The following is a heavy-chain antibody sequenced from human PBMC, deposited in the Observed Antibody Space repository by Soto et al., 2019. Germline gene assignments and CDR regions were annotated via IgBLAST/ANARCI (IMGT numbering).Heavy chain of an antibody. CDR1: VDSITTATY. D-gene: IGHD3-10*01. CDR2: IYHTGTT. J-gene: IGHJ4*02. Sequence: QLQLQESGPGLVQPSETLSLTCAVSVDSITTATYWGWIRQPPVNGLQWIGSIYHTGTTYYTPSLSIRVFLSVESSKHQFSLKLNSVTAADTAVYYCARLQSQFGSGPYYLDYWGQGTLVTVSS. CDR3: ARLQSQFGSGPYYLDY. V-gene: IGHV4-39*01.